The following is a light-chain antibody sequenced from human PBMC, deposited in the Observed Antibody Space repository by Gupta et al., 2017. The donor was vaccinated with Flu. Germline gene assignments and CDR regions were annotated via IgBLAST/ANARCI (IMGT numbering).Light chain of an antibody. CDR3: MQRLQIPRT. Sequence: DVVLTQSPLSLSVTPGEPASISCRSSQSLLYKNGNNYLDWCLKKPGQSPQLLIYMGSYRAPGVPDRFSGSGSGTDFTLKISRVEAEDVGVYYCMQRLQIPRTFGQGTKVELK. CDR2: MGS. CDR1: QSLLYKNGNNY. J-gene: IGKJ1*01. V-gene: IGKV2-28*01.